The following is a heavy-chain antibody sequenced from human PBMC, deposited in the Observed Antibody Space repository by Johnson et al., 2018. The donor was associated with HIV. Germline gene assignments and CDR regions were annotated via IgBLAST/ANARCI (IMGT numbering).Heavy chain of an antibody. CDR3: ARGRGFHYYDSRDYSDDAFDI. CDR2: TRYDGSNK. CDR1: GLTFSGSG. D-gene: IGHD3-22*01. J-gene: IGHJ3*02. V-gene: IGHV3-30*02. Sequence: QVQLVESGGGMVQPGGSLRLSCAASGLTFSGSGMHWVRQAPGKGLEWVAFTRYDGSNKHYVDSVKGRLTISRDNAKNSLYLQVNSLRTEDTAVYYCARGRGFHYYDSRDYSDDAFDIWGQGTMVTVSS.